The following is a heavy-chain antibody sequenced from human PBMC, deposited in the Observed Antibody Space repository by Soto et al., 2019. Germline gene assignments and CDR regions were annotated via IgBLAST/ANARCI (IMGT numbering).Heavy chain of an antibody. CDR1: GGSISSGGYY. D-gene: IGHD5-12*01. CDR3: ARGGGYNTAFDY. J-gene: IGHJ4*02. CDR2: IYYSGST. Sequence: QVQLQESGPGLVKPSQTLSLTCTVSGGSISSGGYYWSWIRQHPGKGLEWIGYIYYSGSTYYKPSRKRRVTISVDTSKNQFSLKLSSVTAADTAVYYCARGGGYNTAFDYWGQGTLVTVSS. V-gene: IGHV4-31*03.